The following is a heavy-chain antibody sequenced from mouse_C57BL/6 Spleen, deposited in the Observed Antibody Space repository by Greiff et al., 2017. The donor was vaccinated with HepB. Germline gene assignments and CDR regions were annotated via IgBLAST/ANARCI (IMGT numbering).Heavy chain of an antibody. J-gene: IGHJ3*01. CDR2: IHPNSGST. CDR1: GYTFTSYW. Sequence: VQLKQPGAELVKPGASVKLSCKASGYTFTSYWMHWVKQRPGQGLEWIGMIHPNSGSTNYNEKFKSKATLTVDKSSSTAYMQLSSLTSEDSAVYYCARDITTVVEAAYWGQGTLVTVSA. CDR3: ARDITTVVEAAY. V-gene: IGHV1-64*01. D-gene: IGHD1-1*01.